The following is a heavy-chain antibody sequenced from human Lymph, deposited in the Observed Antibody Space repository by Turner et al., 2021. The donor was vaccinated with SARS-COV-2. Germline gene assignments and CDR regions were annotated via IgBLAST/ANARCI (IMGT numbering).Heavy chain of an antibody. CDR2: FDPDDGDT. Sequence: QVQLVQSGAEVRKPGASVKVSCKVSGYTLPELSMHWVRQAPGKGLEWMGGFDPDDGDTTYAQKFQGRVTMTEDTSTDTPYMELSSLRSEDTAVYYCAIGSSKPQWLDLFWYWGQGTLVTVSS. J-gene: IGHJ4*02. CDR1: GYTLPELS. V-gene: IGHV1-24*01. CDR3: AIGSSKPQWLDLFWY. D-gene: IGHD6-19*01.